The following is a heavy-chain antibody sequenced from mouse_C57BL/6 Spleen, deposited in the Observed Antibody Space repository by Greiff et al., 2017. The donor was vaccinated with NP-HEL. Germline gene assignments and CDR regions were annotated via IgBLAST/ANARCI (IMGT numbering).Heavy chain of an antibody. CDR1: GFTFSSYG. V-gene: IGHV5-6*01. J-gene: IGHJ1*03. CDR3: ASMRGYFDV. D-gene: IGHD2-3*01. CDR2: ISGGGGNT. Sequence: EVQLMESGGDLVKPGGSLKLSCAASGFTFSSYGMSWVRQTPDKRLEWVATISGGGGNTYYPDSVKGRFTISRDNAKNTLYLQMSSLRSEDTALYYCASMRGYFDVWGTGTTVTVSS.